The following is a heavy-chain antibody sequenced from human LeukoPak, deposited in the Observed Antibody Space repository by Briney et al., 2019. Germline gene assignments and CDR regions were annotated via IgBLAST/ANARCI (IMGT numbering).Heavy chain of an antibody. CDR2: ISSSSSTI. CDR1: GFTFSDYY. Sequence: GGSLRLSCAASGFTFSDYYMSWVRQAPGKGLEWVSYISSSSSTIYYADSVKGRFTISRDNAKNSLYLQMNSLRAEDTAVYYCARDRQYCSSTSCYHWFDPWGQGTLVTVSS. J-gene: IGHJ5*02. V-gene: IGHV3-11*04. D-gene: IGHD2-2*01. CDR3: ARDRQYCSSTSCYHWFDP.